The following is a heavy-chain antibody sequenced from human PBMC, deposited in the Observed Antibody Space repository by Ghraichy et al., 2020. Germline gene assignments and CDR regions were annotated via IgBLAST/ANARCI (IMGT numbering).Heavy chain of an antibody. V-gene: IGHV1-8*01. J-gene: IGHJ3*02. D-gene: IGHD1-1*01. CDR2: MNPTSGAT. Sequence: ASVKVSCRASGYTFRNYDVNWVRQAAGQGLEWMGWMNPTSGATGYAQKFQGRVTMTRDTSINTAYMELTSLRSEDTAIYYCARDTTGPLRPDDPFDIWGQGTMVTVSP. CDR3: ARDTTGPLRPDDPFDI. CDR1: GYTFRNYD.